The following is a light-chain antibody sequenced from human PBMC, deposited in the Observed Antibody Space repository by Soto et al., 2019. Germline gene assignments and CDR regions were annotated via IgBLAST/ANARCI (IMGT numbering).Light chain of an antibody. J-gene: IGLJ2*01. CDR2: EVS. CDR3: CSYASSSTSV. CDR1: SSDVGSYNL. Sequence: QLVLTQPASVSGSPGQSITISCTGTSSDVGSYNLVSWYQQHPGKAPKLMIYEVSKRPSGVSNRFSGSKSGNTASLTISGLQAEDEADYYCCSYASSSTSVFGGGTKLTVL. V-gene: IGLV2-23*02.